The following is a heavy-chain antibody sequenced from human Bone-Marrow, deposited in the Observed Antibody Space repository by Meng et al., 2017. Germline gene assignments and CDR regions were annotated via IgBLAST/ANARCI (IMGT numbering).Heavy chain of an antibody. CDR1: GFSVSSSY. V-gene: IGHV3-53*02. CDR2: IYSGGTT. Sequence: EVQLVGTGGGLIQPGGSLRLSCAASGFSVSSSYMSWVRQAPGKGPEWVSVIYSGGTTYYADSVKGRFTISRDNSRNTLYLQVNSLRAEDTAVYYCATTRFFIAYWGQGTLVTVSS. D-gene: IGHD3-3*01. CDR3: ATTRFFIAY. J-gene: IGHJ4*02.